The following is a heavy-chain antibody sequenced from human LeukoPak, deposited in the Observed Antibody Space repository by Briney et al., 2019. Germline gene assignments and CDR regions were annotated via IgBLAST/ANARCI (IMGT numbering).Heavy chain of an antibody. CDR1: GFTFSSYS. J-gene: IGHJ4*02. D-gene: IGHD1-26*01. CDR2: ISGSGGST. Sequence: PGGSLRLSCAASGFTFSSYSMNWVRQAPGKGLEWVSGISGSGGSTHYTNSVKDRFTISRDNSKNTVYLQMNSLRAEDTAVYYCAKDLDSSGKSWVYFDYWGQGTLVTVTS. CDR3: AKDLDSSGKSWVYFDY. V-gene: IGHV3-23*01.